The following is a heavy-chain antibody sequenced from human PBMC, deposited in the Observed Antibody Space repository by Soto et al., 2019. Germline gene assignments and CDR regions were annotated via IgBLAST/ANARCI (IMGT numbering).Heavy chain of an antibody. CDR1: GGSISSSSYY. D-gene: IGHD3-16*02. J-gene: IGHJ3*02. CDR3: ARHPRPYDYIWGSYRYHYDAFDI. CDR2: IYYSGST. V-gene: IGHV4-39*01. Sequence: SETLSLTCTVSGGSISSSSYYWGWIRQPPGKGLEWIGSIYYSGSTYYNPSLKSRVTISVDTSKNQFSLKLSSVTAADTAVYYCARHPRPYDYIWGSYRYHYDAFDIWGQGTMVTVSS.